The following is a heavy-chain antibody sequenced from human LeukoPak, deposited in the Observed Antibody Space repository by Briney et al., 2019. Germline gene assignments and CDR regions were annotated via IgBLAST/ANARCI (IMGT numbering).Heavy chain of an antibody. D-gene: IGHD3-10*01. J-gene: IGHJ4*02. V-gene: IGHV3-23*01. Sequence: GGSLRLSCAVSGITLSNYGMSWVRQAPGKGLEWVAGLSGSGGGTNYADSVQGRFTISRDNPKNTPYLKMTSLRAEDTAVYFCAKRGVVIRVFLVGFHKEAYYFDSWGQGALVTVSS. CDR2: LSGSGGGT. CDR1: GITLSNYG. CDR3: AKRGVVIRVFLVGFHKEAYYFDS.